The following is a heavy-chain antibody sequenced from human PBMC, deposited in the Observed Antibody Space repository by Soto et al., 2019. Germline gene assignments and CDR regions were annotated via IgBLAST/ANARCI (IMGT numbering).Heavy chain of an antibody. Sequence: QITLNESGPTVVRPTETLTLTCRFSGFSLTTSGVGVGWIRQSPGKAPEWLALIYWDVDKRYSASLKSRLTITKYPSKNQVVLTVSDLDPTDTATYYCAHRVLRTVFGLVTTTAIYFDFWGQGTPVAVSS. CDR1: GFSLTTSGVG. J-gene: IGHJ4*02. V-gene: IGHV2-5*02. D-gene: IGHD3-3*01. CDR3: AHRVLRTVFGLVTTTAIYFDF. CDR2: IYWDVDK.